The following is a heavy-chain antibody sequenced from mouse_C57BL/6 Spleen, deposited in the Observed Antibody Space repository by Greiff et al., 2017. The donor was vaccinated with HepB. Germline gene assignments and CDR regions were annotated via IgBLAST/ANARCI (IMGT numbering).Heavy chain of an antibody. V-gene: IGHV1-26*01. CDR2: INPNNGGT. Sequence: EVQLQQSGPELVKPGASVKISCKASGYTFTDYYMNWVKQSHGKSLEWIGDINPNNGGTSYNQKFKGKATLTVDKSSSTAYMELRSLTSEDSAVYYCARGCDYDVWGQGTTLTVSS. D-gene: IGHD2-4*01. J-gene: IGHJ2*01. CDR1: GYTFTDYY. CDR3: ARGCDYDV.